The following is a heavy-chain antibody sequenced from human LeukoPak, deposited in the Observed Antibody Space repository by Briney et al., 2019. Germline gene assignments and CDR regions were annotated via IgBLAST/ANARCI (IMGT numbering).Heavy chain of an antibody. V-gene: IGHV6-1*01. D-gene: IGHD5-18*01. CDR1: GDRVSSKNVA. Sequence: SQTLSLTCDFSGDRVSSKNVAWYWSWKCPSRGLGLLWRGCYWYNWYSDYAVSLKSRVTISPDTSMNQFSLQLNVVIADDTAIYYCARERRGDNYGYAFDQWGQGTLVTVSS. CDR3: ARERRGDNYGYAFDQ. CDR2: GCYWYNWYS. J-gene: IGHJ4*02.